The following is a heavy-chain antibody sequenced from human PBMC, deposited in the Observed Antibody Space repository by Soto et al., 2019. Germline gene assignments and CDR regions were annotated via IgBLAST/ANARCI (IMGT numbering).Heavy chain of an antibody. D-gene: IGHD2-2*01. CDR2: MNPNSGNT. Sequence: ASVKVSCKASGYTFTSYDINWVRQATGQGLERMGWMNPNSGNTGYAQKFQGRVTMTRNTSISTAYMELSSLRSEDTAVYYCAIGLSRERYCSSTSCYYFDYWGQGTLVTVSS. J-gene: IGHJ4*02. CDR3: AIGLSRERYCSSTSCYYFDY. V-gene: IGHV1-8*01. CDR1: GYTFTSYD.